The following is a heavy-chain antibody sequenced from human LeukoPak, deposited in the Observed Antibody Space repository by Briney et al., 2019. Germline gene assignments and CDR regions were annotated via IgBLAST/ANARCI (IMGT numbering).Heavy chain of an antibody. D-gene: IGHD3-10*01. CDR2: TNTNTGNP. Sequence: WASVKVSCKASGYTFTSYTMNWVRQAPGQGLEWMGWTNTNTGNPTYVQGFTGRFVFSLDTSVSTAYLQISSLKAEDTAVYYCARAGRPIHYYYMDVWGKGTTVTVSS. V-gene: IGHV7-4-1*02. CDR1: GYTFTSYT. J-gene: IGHJ6*03. CDR3: ARAGRPIHYYYMDV.